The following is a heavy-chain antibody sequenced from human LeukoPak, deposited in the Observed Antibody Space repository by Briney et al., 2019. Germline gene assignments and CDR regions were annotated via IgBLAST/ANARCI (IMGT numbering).Heavy chain of an antibody. J-gene: IGHJ6*03. CDR1: GFTFSSYE. Sequence: GGSLRLSCAASGFTFSSYEMNWVRQAPGKGLEWVSYISSSGSTIYYADSVKGRFTISRDNAKNSLYLQMNSLRAEDTAVYYCAKHYDSSGYYYVGYYYMDVWGKGTTVTVSS. CDR3: AKHYDSSGYYYVGYYYMDV. V-gene: IGHV3-48*03. D-gene: IGHD3-22*01. CDR2: ISSSGSTI.